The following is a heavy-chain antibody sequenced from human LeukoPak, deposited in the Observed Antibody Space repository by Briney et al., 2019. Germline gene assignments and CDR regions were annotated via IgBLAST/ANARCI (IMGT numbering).Heavy chain of an antibody. CDR1: GYTFTSYG. J-gene: IGHJ4*01. V-gene: IGHV1-18*01. CDR3: ARGSLGWGSEPEYFDY. Sequence: ASVKVSCKASGYTFTSYGIGWVRQAPGQGLEWMGWISPFNGNTNYAEKFRARVTMTTGASTSTVAMELRSLRSDDTGIYYCARGSLGWGSEPEYFDYWGQGTLVTVSS. D-gene: IGHD1-14*01. CDR2: ISPFNGNT.